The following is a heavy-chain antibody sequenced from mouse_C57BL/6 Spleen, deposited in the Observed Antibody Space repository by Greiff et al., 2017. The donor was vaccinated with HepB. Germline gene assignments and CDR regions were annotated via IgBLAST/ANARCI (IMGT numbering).Heavy chain of an antibody. J-gene: IGHJ4*01. V-gene: IGHV10-1*01. CDR2: IRSKSNNYAT. CDR3: VRIAYYSNYEAMDY. D-gene: IGHD2-5*01. CDR1: GFSFNTYA. Sequence: GGGLVQPKGSLKLSCAASGFSFNTYAMNWVRQAPGKGLEWVARIRSKSNNYATYYADSVKDRFTISRDDSESMLYLQMNNLKTEDTAMYYSVRIAYYSNYEAMDYWGQGTSVTVSS.